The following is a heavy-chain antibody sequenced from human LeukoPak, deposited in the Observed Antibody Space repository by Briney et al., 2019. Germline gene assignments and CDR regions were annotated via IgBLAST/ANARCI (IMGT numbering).Heavy chain of an antibody. D-gene: IGHD6-19*01. V-gene: IGHV3-23*01. J-gene: IGHJ3*02. CDR2: ISGSGGST. CDR1: GFTFSSYA. Sequence: TGGSLRLSCAASGFTFSSYAMSWVRQAPGEGLEWVSAISGSGGSTYYADSVKGRFTISRDNSKNTLYLQMNSLRAEDTAVYYCTVAAGAFDIWGQGTMVTVSS. CDR3: TVAAGAFDI.